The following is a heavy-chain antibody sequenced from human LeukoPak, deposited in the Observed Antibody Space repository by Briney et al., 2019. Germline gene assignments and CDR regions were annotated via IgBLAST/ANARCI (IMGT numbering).Heavy chain of an antibody. D-gene: IGHD6-13*01. CDR1: GGSFSGYY. CDR3: ARVARYSSSWYWWFDP. J-gene: IGHJ5*02. V-gene: IGHV4-34*01. CDR2: INHSGST. Sequence: SETLSLTCAVYGGSFSGYYWSWIRQPPGKGLEWIGEINHSGSTNYNPSLKSRVTISVDTSKNQFSLKLSSVTAADTAVYYCARVARYSSSWYWWFDPWGQGTLVTVSS.